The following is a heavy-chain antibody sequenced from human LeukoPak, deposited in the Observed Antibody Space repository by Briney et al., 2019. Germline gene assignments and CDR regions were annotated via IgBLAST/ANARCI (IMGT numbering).Heavy chain of an antibody. Sequence: GALVKVSCKASGYTFTGYYMHWVRQAPGQGLGWMGWINPNSGGTNYAQKFQGRVTMTRDTSISTAYMELSRLRSDDTAVYYCASPSIAASVYYYYYMDVWGKGTTVTVSS. CDR1: GYTFTGYY. J-gene: IGHJ6*03. D-gene: IGHD6-6*01. V-gene: IGHV1-2*02. CDR2: INPNSGGT. CDR3: ASPSIAASVYYYYYMDV.